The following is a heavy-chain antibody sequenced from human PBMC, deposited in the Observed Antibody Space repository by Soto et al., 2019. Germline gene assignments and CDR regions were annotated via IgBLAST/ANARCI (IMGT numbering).Heavy chain of an antibody. V-gene: IGHV1-3*01. CDR2: INAGNGNT. Sequence: GASVKVSCKASGYTFTSYAMHWVRQAPGQRLEWMGWINAGNGNTKYSQKFQGRVTITRDTSASTAYMELSSLRSEDTAVYYCAWSGTTVTTHNWFDPWGQGTLVTVSS. CDR1: GYTFTSYA. CDR3: AWSGTTVTTHNWFDP. J-gene: IGHJ5*02. D-gene: IGHD4-4*01.